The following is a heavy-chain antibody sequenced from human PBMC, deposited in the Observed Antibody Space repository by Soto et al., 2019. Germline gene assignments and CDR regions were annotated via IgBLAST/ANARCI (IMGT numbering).Heavy chain of an antibody. D-gene: IGHD1-1*01. CDR1: GGSISDYY. Sequence: QVQLQESGPGLVKPSETLSLTCNVSGGSISDYYWSWIRPPADKGLEWIGRIYVSGSTDYNPSLKSRVTMSADTSKNLFSLRLTYVTAADTAVYFCAKDRGYNSQFFYYYGLDVWGQGTTVTVSS. J-gene: IGHJ6*02. V-gene: IGHV4-4*07. CDR3: AKDRGYNSQFFYYYGLDV. CDR2: IYVSGST.